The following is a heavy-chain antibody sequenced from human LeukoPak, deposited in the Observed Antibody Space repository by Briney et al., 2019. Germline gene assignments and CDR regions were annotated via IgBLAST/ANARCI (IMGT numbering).Heavy chain of an antibody. CDR2: ISYDGTNK. CDR3: AKRGSKWDLDN. Sequence: PGGSPRLSCAASGFIFTSYAMHWVRQAPGKGLEWVAVISYDGTNKYYADSVKGRFTISKDTSKNTLYLQMSGLRAEDTAIYYCAKRGSKWDLDNWGQGTLVTVSS. V-gene: IGHV3-33*05. J-gene: IGHJ4*02. CDR1: GFIFTSYA. D-gene: IGHD1-26*01.